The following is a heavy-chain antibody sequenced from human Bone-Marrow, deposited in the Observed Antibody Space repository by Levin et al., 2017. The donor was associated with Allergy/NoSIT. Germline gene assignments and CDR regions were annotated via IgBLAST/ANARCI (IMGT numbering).Heavy chain of an antibody. Sequence: QPGGSLRLSCAVSGFNIGDFTMHWVRQSPGRGLQWVSGISWNSDNIAYADSVKGRFTVSRDNAKNSLYLHMNGLRPDDSALYYCVKDFGVSWGQGTLVTVSS. CDR3: VKDFGVS. CDR1: GFNIGDFT. D-gene: IGHD2-8*01. J-gene: IGHJ4*02. CDR2: ISWNSDNI. V-gene: IGHV3-9*01.